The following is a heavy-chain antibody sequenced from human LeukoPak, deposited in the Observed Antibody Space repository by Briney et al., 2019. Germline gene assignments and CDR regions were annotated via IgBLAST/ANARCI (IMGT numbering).Heavy chain of an antibody. CDR1: GFTFSSYA. V-gene: IGHV3-30*04. CDR2: ISYDGSNK. CDR3: ARSLGGIVDP. Sequence: PGGSLRLSCAASGFTFSSYAMHWVRQAPGKGLEGVAVISYDGSNKYYADSVKGRFTISRDNSKNTLYLQMNSLRAEDTAVYYCARSLGGIVDPWGQGTLVTVSS. D-gene: IGHD3-16*01. J-gene: IGHJ5*02.